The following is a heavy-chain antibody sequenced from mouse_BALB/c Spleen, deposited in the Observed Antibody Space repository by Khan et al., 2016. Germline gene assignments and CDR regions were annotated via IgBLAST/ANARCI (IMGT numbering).Heavy chain of an antibody. CDR2: ISYSGST. J-gene: IGHJ4*01. CDR3: ARNDGSTYVRAMAY. CDR1: GDSITSGY. Sequence: MQLEESGPSLVKPSQTLSLTCSVSGDSITSGYWNWIRKFPGIKLEYMGYISYSGSTYYNPSLKSRISITRDTSKNQYSLQLISVTTEDTATYYSARNDGSTYVRAMAYWGQGTSVTVSS. V-gene: IGHV3-8*02. D-gene: IGHD1-1*01.